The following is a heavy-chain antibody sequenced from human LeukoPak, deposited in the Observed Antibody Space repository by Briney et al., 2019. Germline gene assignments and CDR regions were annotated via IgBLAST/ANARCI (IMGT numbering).Heavy chain of an antibody. CDR3: ARAVVTHPEFDY. Sequence: GASVKVSCKASGYTFTSYYMHWVRQAPGQGLEWMGIINPSGGSTSYAQKFQGRVTMTRDTSISTAYMELSRLRSDDTAVYYCARAVVTHPEFDYWGQGTLVTVSS. J-gene: IGHJ4*02. V-gene: IGHV1-46*01. CDR1: GYTFTSYY. CDR2: INPSGGST. D-gene: IGHD4-23*01.